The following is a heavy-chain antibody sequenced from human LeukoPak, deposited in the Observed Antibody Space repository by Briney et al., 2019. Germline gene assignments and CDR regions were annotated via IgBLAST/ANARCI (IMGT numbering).Heavy chain of an antibody. CDR1: GFTFSSYA. J-gene: IGHJ4*02. V-gene: IGHV3-30-3*01. Sequence: PGRSLRLSCAASGFTFSSYAMHWVRQAPGKGLEWVAVISYDGGNKYYADSVKGRFTISRDNSKNTLYLQMNSLRAEDTAVYYCARGDKFSGDYWGQGTLVTVSP. CDR2: ISYDGGNK. D-gene: IGHD3-16*01. CDR3: ARGDKFSGDY.